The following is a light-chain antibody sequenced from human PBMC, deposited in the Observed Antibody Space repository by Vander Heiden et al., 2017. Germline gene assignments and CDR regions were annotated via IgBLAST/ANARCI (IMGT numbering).Light chain of an antibody. Sequence: TVLTQSPATLSLSPGVRATPSCRASRTVSTALAWYQHKSRQSTRLLIFDARKRAYRNLICVSSGASTADITNFSSVVPPEVSADYCRQRSRCCPQTFGRGTKVEIK. CDR2: DAR. V-gene: IGKV3-11*01. CDR3: QRSRCCPQT. J-gene: IGKJ4*01. CDR1: RTVSTA.